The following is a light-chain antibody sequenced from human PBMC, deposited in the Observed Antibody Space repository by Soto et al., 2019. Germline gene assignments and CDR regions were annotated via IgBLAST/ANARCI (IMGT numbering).Light chain of an antibody. CDR2: EVN. V-gene: IGLV2-8*01. J-gene: IGLJ3*02. Sequence: QSALTQPPSASGSPGQSVTISCTGTSSDVGAYNYVSWYQQYPGKAPKLMIYEVNKRPSGVPDRFSGSKSGKPASLTVSGLQPGDEADYHCTSYARSNIWVFGGGTKLTVL. CDR3: TSYARSNIWV. CDR1: SSDVGAYNY.